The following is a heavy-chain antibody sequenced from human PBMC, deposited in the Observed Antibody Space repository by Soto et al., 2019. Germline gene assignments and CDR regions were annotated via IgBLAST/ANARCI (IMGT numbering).Heavy chain of an antibody. J-gene: IGHJ4*02. Sequence: WGSLRLSCAASGFTVSSNYMSWVLQAPGKGLEWVSVIYSGGSTYYADSVKGRFTISRDNSKNTLYLQMNSLRAEDTAVYYCARVVVVTAIWGTSCFDYWGQGTLVTVSS. CDR2: IYSGGST. CDR1: GFTVSSNY. V-gene: IGHV3-53*01. D-gene: IGHD2-21*02. CDR3: ARVVVVTAIWGTSCFDY.